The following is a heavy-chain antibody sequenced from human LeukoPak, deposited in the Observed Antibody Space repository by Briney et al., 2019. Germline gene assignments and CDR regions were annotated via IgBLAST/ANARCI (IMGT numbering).Heavy chain of an antibody. D-gene: IGHD3-22*01. CDR2: IYYGGST. V-gene: IGHV4-30-4*01. CDR1: GGSISSGDYY. Sequence: SETLSLTCTVSGGSISSGDYYWSWIRQPPGKGLEWIGYIYYGGSTYYNPSLKSRVTISVDTSKNQFSLKLSSVTAADTAVYYCATSDYYDSSGFFNPHFDYWGQGTLVTVSS. CDR3: ATSDYYDSSGFFNPHFDY. J-gene: IGHJ4*02.